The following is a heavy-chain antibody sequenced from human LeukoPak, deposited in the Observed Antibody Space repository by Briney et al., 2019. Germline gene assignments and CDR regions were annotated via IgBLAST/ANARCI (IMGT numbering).Heavy chain of an antibody. CDR2: ISFDGNNK. D-gene: IGHD4-17*01. Sequence: GGSLRLSCAASGFTFNNYAVHWVRQAPGKGLEWVAVISFDGNNKYYADSVKGRFTISRDNSKNTLYLQMNSLRDEDTAVYYCARNDYGDYDSPRYYYGMDVWGQGTTVTVSS. CDR3: ARNDYGDYDSPRYYYGMDV. J-gene: IGHJ6*02. CDR1: GFTFNNYA. V-gene: IGHV3-30-3*01.